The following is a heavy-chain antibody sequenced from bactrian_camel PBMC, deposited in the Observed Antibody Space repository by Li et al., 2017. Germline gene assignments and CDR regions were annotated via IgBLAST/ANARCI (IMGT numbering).Heavy chain of an antibody. Sequence: HVQLVESGGGSVQAGGSLRLSCVASEYTLRYCMAWFRQTPGKQREGVAAITTDYGSTDYADSVKGRFTISRDSAKTTLFLEMNSLKPDDTAMYYCATGVYCANVLSPSEYDTWGQGTQVTVS. CDR2: ITTDYGST. CDR1: EYTLRYC. V-gene: IGHV3S1*01. D-gene: IGHD3*01. CDR3: ATGVYCANVLSPSEYDT. J-gene: IGHJ4*01.